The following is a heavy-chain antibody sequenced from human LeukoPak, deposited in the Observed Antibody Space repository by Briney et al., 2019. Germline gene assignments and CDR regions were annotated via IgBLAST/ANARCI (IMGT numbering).Heavy chain of an antibody. V-gene: IGHV4-59*12. Sequence: SETLSLTCTVSGGSISSYYWSWIRQPPGKGLEWIGYIYYSGSTNYNPSLKSRVTISVDTSKNQFSLKLSSVTAADTAVYYCARLAVAGSFYYYMDVWGKGTTVTISS. CDR1: GGSISSYY. CDR3: ARLAVAGSFYYYMDV. D-gene: IGHD6-19*01. J-gene: IGHJ6*03. CDR2: IYYSGST.